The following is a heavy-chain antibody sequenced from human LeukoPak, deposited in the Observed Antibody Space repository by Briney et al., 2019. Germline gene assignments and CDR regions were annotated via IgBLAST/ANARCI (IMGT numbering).Heavy chain of an antibody. CDR2: IDPDGSHQ. CDR3: ARDGGRREDY. D-gene: IGHD2-15*01. J-gene: IGHJ4*02. CDR1: GFTFSSYA. Sequence: GGSLRLSCAASGFTFSSYAMHWVRQAPGKGLEWVANIDPDGSHQYYVDSVKGRFTISKDNAKNSLYLQMNSLRAEDTAVYYCARDGGRREDYWGQGALVTVSS. V-gene: IGHV3-7*01.